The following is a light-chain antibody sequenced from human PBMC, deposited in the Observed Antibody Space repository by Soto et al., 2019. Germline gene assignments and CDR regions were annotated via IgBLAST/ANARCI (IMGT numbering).Light chain of an antibody. Sequence: EIVMTQSPATLSVSPGERATLSCRASQSVSSNLAWYQQKPGQAPRLLIYGASTRATGIPARFSGSGSGIEFTLTISSLQFEDFAVYYCKEYNNWPPWTFGQGTKVEIK. CDR3: KEYNNWPPWT. CDR1: QSVSSN. J-gene: IGKJ1*01. V-gene: IGKV3-15*01. CDR2: GAS.